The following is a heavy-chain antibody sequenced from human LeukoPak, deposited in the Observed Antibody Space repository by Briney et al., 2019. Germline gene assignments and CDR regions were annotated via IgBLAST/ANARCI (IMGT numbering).Heavy chain of an antibody. CDR1: GFIFNTYA. J-gene: IGHJ4*02. D-gene: IGHD3-3*01. CDR2: ISGGAGTT. V-gene: IGHV3-23*01. CDR3: AKVYNDFWGGSGYFDN. Sequence: PGGSLRLSCAASGFIFNTYAMSWVRQAPGKGLEWVSAISGGAGTTYYADSVKGRFTVSRDNSKNTMYLQMNSLRAEDTAVYYCAKVYNDFWGGSGYFDNWGQGTLVTVSS.